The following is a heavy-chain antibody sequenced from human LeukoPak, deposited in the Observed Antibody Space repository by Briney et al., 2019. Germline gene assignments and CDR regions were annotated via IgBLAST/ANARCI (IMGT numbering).Heavy chain of an antibody. CDR1: GFTVSSNY. CDR2: IYSGGST. D-gene: IGHD1-26*01. CDR3: ARDRWGATSSFDY. J-gene: IGHJ4*02. Sequence: GGSLRLSCAASGFTVSSNYMSWVRQAPGKGLEWASVIYSGGSTYYADSVKGRFTISRDNSKNTLYLQMNSLRADDTAVYYCARDRWGATSSFDYWGQGTLVTVSS. V-gene: IGHV3-66*01.